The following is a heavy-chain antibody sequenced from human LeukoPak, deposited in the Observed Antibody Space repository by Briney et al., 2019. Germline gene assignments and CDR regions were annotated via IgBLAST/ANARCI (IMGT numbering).Heavy chain of an antibody. CDR3: ANLDYGDFDAFDI. CDR1: GFTFSNYA. D-gene: IGHD4-17*01. V-gene: IGHV3-23*01. J-gene: IGHJ3*02. CDR2: ISGSGGST. Sequence: PGGSLRLSCAASGFTFSNYAMSWVRQASGKGLEWVSTISGSGGSTYYADSVKGRFTISRDNSKNTLYLQMNSLRAEDTAVYYCANLDYGDFDAFDIWGQGTMVTVSS.